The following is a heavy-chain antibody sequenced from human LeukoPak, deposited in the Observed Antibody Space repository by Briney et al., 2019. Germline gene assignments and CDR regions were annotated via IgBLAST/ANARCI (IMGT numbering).Heavy chain of an antibody. Sequence: GGSLRLSCAASGFTFSSDWMHWVRQAPGKGLVWVSGINSDGSSTNYADSVKGRFTISRDNAKNTLYLQMNSLRADDTAVYYCARGTSSPQLIGYWGQGTLVTVSS. V-gene: IGHV3-74*01. CDR1: GFTFSSDW. D-gene: IGHD1-1*01. J-gene: IGHJ4*02. CDR2: INSDGSST. CDR3: ARGTSSPQLIGY.